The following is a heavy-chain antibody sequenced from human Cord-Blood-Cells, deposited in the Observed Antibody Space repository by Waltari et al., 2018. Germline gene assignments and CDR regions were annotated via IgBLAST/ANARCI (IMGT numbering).Heavy chain of an antibody. CDR1: GGSISSSSYY. V-gene: IGHV4-39*07. J-gene: IGHJ2*01. CDR3: ARHPWYFDR. Sequence: QLQLQESGPGLVKPSETLSLTCTVSGGSISSSSYYWGWIRQPPGKGLEWIGSLYYSGLTDYNPSLKSRVTISVDTSKSQFSLKLSSVTAADTAVYYCARHPWYFDRWGRGTLVTVSS. CDR2: LYYSGLT.